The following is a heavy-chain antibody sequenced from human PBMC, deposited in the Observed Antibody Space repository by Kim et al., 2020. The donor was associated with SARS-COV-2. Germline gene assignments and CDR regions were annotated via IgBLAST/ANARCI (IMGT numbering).Heavy chain of an antibody. CDR2: IYPGDSDT. J-gene: IGHJ5*02. D-gene: IGHD3-10*01. Sequence: GESLKISCKGSGYTFSNYWIGWVRQRPGEGLEWMGIIYPGDSDTRYSPSFQGQVTISADKSNNTAYLQWNSLKASDTAIYFCARHAHLFFDSGSNNWFDPWGKETPVTVSS. CDR3: ARHAHLFFDSGSNNWFDP. V-gene: IGHV5-51*01. CDR1: GYTFSNYW.